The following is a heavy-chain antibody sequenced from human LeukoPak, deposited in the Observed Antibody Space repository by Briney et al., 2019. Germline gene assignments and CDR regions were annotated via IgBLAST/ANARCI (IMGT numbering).Heavy chain of an antibody. J-gene: IGHJ4*02. CDR2: IHPGDSDT. D-gene: IGHD6-13*01. Sequence: GKSLNISCKGSVYSLSSYWIGWVRQMPGKGLEWMGIIHPGDSDTRYSPSFQGQVTISADKSISTAYLQWSSLKASDTAMYYCAKHAAAAGSAAWWGQGTLVSVSS. CDR3: AKHAAAAGSAAW. V-gene: IGHV5-51*01. CDR1: VYSLSSYW.